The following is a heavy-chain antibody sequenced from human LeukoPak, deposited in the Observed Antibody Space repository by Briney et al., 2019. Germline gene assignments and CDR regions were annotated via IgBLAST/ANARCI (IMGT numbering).Heavy chain of an antibody. J-gene: IGHJ4*02. Sequence: PSETLSLTCTVSGGSISSYYWSWIRQPPRKGLEWIGYIYYSGSTNYNPSLKSRVTISVDTSKNQFSLKLSSVTAADTAVYYCARLNDGYNFKELEYWGQGTLVTVSS. CDR1: GGSISSYY. V-gene: IGHV4-59*08. CDR2: IYYSGST. D-gene: IGHD5-24*01. CDR3: ARLNDGYNFKELEY.